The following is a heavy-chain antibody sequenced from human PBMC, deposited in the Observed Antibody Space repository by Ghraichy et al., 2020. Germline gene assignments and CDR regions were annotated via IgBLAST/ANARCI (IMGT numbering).Heavy chain of an antibody. CDR2: ISASGDST. Sequence: GGSLRLSCAASGFTFITYAMSWVRQAPGKGLEWVSAISASGDSTYYAESVKGRFSISRDNSKNMLFLQLTSLRGEDTAIYYCVKGFYPDDVVELAPFDPWGQGTLVTVSS. D-gene: IGHD5-24*01. CDR3: VKGFYPDDVVELAPFDP. CDR1: GFTFITYA. V-gene: IGHV3-23*01. J-gene: IGHJ5*02.